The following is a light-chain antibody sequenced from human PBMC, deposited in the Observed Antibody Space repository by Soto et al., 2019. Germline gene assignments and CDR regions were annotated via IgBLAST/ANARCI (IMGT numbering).Light chain of an antibody. J-gene: IGKJ1*01. V-gene: IGKV1-5*03. CDR2: KAS. CDR3: QQYNSYPWT. CDR1: QSISSW. Sequence: DIQMTQSPSTLSASVGDRVTITCRASQSISSWLAWYQQKPGKAPKLLIYKASSLESGVPSRFSGSGSGTEFTLTISSLQPDDFDTYYGQQYNSYPWTFGQGTKVEIK.